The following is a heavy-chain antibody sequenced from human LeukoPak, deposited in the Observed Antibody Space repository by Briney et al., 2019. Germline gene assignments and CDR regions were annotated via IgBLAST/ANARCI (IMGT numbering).Heavy chain of an antibody. CDR1: GGSISSSSYY. D-gene: IGHD6-13*01. J-gene: IGHJ3*02. CDR2: IYYSGST. V-gene: IGHV4-39*01. Sequence: PSETLSLTCTVSGGSISSSSYYWGWIRQPPGKGLEWIGSIYYSGSTYYNPSLKSRVTISVDTSKNLFSLKLSSVTAADTAVDYCARHLPYTSSWFDAFDIWGQGTMVTVSS. CDR3: ARHLPYTSSWFDAFDI.